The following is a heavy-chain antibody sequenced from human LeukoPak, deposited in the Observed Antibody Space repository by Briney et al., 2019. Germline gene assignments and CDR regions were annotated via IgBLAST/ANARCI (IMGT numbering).Heavy chain of an antibody. V-gene: IGHV4-61*01. Sequence: SETLSLTCTVSGGSVSSGSYYWSWIRQPPGKGLEWIGYIYYSGSTNYNPSLKSRVTISVDTSKNQFSLKLSSVTAADTAVYYCARDKDVVVVPAAMTWDYYYGMDVWGKGTTVTVSS. D-gene: IGHD2-2*01. CDR3: ARDKDVVVVPAAMTWDYYYGMDV. CDR2: IYYSGST. CDR1: GGSVSSGSYY. J-gene: IGHJ6*04.